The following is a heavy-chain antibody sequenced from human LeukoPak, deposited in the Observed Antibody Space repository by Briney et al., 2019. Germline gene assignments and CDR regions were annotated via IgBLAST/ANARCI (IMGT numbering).Heavy chain of an antibody. V-gene: IGHV1-18*01. J-gene: IGHJ3*02. Sequence: ASVKVSCKASGYTFTSYAMNWVRQAPGQGLEWMGWISAYNGNTNYAQKLQGRVTMTTDTSTSTAYMELRSLRSDDTAVYYCARRYCSGGSCYVSAFDIWGQGTMVTVSS. CDR3: ARRYCSGGSCYVSAFDI. D-gene: IGHD2-15*01. CDR2: ISAYNGNT. CDR1: GYTFTSYA.